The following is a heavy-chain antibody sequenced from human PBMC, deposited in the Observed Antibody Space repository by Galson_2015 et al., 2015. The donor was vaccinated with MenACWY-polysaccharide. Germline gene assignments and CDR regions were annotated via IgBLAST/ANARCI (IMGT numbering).Heavy chain of an antibody. CDR3: ARAVTVTTGVGGY. CDR2: ISSSSSYI. CDR1: GFTFSSYS. D-gene: IGHD4-17*01. V-gene: IGHV3-21*01. J-gene: IGHJ4*02. Sequence: SLRLSCAASGFTFSSYSMNWVRQAPGKGLEWVSSISSSSSYIYYADSVKGRFTISRDNAKNSLYLQMNSLRAEDTAVYYCARAVTVTTGVGGYWGQGTLVTVSS.